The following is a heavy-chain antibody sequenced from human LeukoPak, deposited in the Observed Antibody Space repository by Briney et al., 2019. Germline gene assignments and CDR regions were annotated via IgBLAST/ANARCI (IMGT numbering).Heavy chain of an antibody. CDR1: GFTFSSYE. D-gene: IGHD4-17*01. CDR2: ICSSGSTI. V-gene: IGHV3-48*03. CDR3: ALAPMTTVTSFDY. J-gene: IGHJ4*02. Sequence: GGSLRLSCAASGFTFSSYEMNWVREAPGKGLGWVSYICSSGSTIYYADSVKGRFTISRDNAKNSLYLQMNSLRAEDTAVYYCALAPMTTVTSFDYWGQGTLVTVSS.